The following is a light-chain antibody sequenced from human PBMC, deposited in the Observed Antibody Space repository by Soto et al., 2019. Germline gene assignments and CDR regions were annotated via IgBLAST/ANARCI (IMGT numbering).Light chain of an antibody. CDR2: DVS. V-gene: IGLV2-14*01. CDR1: YSDVGGYNY. CDR3: SSYTTSSTLERV. Sequence: QSALTQPASVSGSPGQSITISCTGTYSDVGGYNYVSWYQQHPGKAPKLVIYDVSYRPSGVADRFSGSKSGKTASLTISGLQAEDEADYYCSSYTTSSTLERVFGTGNKLTVL. J-gene: IGLJ1*01.